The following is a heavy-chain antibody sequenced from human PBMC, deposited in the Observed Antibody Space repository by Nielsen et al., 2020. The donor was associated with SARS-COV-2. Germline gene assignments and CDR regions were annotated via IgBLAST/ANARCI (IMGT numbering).Heavy chain of an antibody. CDR1: GFTFSSYS. J-gene: IGHJ4*02. CDR2: ISSSSSYI. CDR3: ARLRLYTSGSYYRGVYFDY. V-gene: IGHV3-21*01. D-gene: IGHD1-26*01. Sequence: GGPLRLSCAASGFTFSSYSMNWVRQAPGKGLEWVSSISSSSSYIYYADSVKGRFTISRDNAKNSLYLQMNSLRAEDTAVYYCARLRLYTSGSYYRGVYFDYWGQGTLVTVSS.